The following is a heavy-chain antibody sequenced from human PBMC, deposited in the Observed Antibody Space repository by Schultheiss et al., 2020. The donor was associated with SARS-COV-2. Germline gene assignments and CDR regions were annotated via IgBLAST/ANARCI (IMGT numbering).Heavy chain of an antibody. J-gene: IGHJ6*02. CDR3: ASLWGSGYYTPYYYYGMDV. CDR2: IIPIFGTA. V-gene: IGHV1-69*13. D-gene: IGHD3-3*01. CDR1: GGTFSSYA. Sequence: SVKISCKASGGTFSSYAISWVRQAPGQGLEWMGGIIPIFGTANYAQKFQGRVTITADESTSTAYMELSSLRSEDTAVYYCASLWGSGYYTPYYYYGMDVWGQGTTVTVSS.